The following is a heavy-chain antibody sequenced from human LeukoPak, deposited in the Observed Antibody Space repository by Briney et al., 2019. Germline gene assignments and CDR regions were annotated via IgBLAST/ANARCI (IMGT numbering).Heavy chain of an antibody. CDR1: GYSISSGYY. J-gene: IGHJ5*02. D-gene: IGHD2-2*01. CDR3: ARISQLLSDSNWFDP. CDR2: IYHSGST. Sequence: ASETLSLTCAVSGYSISSGYYWGWIRQPPGKGLEWIGSIYHSGSTYYNPSLKSRVTISVDTSKNQFSLKLSSVTAADTAVYYCARISQLLSDSNWFDPWGQGTLVTVSS. V-gene: IGHV4-38-2*01.